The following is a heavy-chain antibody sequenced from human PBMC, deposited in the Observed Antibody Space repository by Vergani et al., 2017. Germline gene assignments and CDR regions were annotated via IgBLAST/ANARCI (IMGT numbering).Heavy chain of an antibody. CDR2: IHTGGST. Sequence: QVKLQESGPGLLKPSQTLSLTCTVSGESIRSGSHYWSWIRQPAGKGPEWIGHIHTGGSTDLNPSFKSRVSISVDPSKSQFSLKLNSVTVADTAVDYCARSRPYCTSGSCPAIWGQGTLVTVSS. J-gene: IGHJ4*02. CDR3: ARSRPYCTSGSCPAI. D-gene: IGHD2-15*01. CDR1: GESIRSGSHY. V-gene: IGHV4-61*02.